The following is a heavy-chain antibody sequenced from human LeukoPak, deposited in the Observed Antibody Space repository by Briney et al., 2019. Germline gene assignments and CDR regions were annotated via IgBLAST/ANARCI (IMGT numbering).Heavy chain of an antibody. J-gene: IGHJ6*03. CDR2: IRYDGSNK. D-gene: IGHD2-2*01. CDR1: GFTFSSYG. V-gene: IGHV3-30*02. CDR3: AKDGRVVVPAADSDYYMDV. Sequence: PGGSLRLSCAASGFTFSSYGMHWVRQAPGKGLEWVAFIRYDGSNKYYADSVKGRFTISRDNSKNTLYLQMNSLRAEDTAVYYCAKDGRVVVPAADSDYYMDVWGKGTTVTVSS.